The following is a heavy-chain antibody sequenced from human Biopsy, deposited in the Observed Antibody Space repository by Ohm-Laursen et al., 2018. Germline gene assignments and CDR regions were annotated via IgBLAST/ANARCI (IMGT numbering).Heavy chain of an antibody. Sequence: GASVKVSCQASGFTFTSHDINFVRQATGQGLEWMGWMNPNTGNTVYAQRYQDRVTMTSDTSTGTAYMGLTSLTSDDTAVYFCARWETTLGRSLDSWGQGTLVGVTS. V-gene: IGHV1-8*01. D-gene: IGHD1-26*01. CDR2: MNPNTGNT. CDR3: ARWETTLGRSLDS. CDR1: GFTFTSHD. J-gene: IGHJ4*02.